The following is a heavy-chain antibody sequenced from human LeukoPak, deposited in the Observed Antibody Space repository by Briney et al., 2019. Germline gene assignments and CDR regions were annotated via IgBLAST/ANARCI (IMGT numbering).Heavy chain of an antibody. CDR2: ISANGGGT. Sequence: GGSLRLSCAASGFTFSNYAMSWVRQAPGKGLEWVSAISANGGGTYYADSVKGRFTISRDNSKNTLYLRMNGLRAEDTAVYYCAKGSSPFDYWGQGTLVTVSS. CDR3: AKGSSPFDY. J-gene: IGHJ4*02. CDR1: GFTFSNYA. V-gene: IGHV3-23*01. D-gene: IGHD6-13*01.